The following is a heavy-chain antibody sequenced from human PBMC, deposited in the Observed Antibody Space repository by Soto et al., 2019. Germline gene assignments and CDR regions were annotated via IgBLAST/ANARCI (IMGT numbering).Heavy chain of an antibody. D-gene: IGHD2-15*01. CDR1: GFTFSTYA. V-gene: IGHV3-23*01. Sequence: EVQLLESGGGLVPAGGSLRLSCAASGFTFSTYAMSWVRQAPGKGLEWISAISASGDNTYYADSVKGRFTISRDRSKNTLYLQLSSLRADDTAIYFCAKDGAATSSSGSDYYYMDVWGKGTTVTVSS. CDR3: AKDGAATSSSGSDYYYMDV. J-gene: IGHJ6*03. CDR2: ISASGDNT.